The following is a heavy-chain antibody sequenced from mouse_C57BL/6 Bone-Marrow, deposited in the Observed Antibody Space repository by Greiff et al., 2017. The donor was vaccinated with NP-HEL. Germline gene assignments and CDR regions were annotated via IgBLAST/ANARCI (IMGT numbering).Heavy chain of an antibody. CDR2: INPYNGGT. CDR3: ARGVLRPRDY. J-gene: IGHJ4*01. CDR1: GYTFTDYY. Sequence: VQLQQSGPVLVKPGASVKMSCKASGYTFTDYYMNWVKQSHGKSLEWIGVINPYNGGTSYNQKFKGKATLTVDKSSSTAYMELNSLTSEDSAVYYCARGVLRPRDYWGQGTSVTVSS. V-gene: IGHV1-19*01. D-gene: IGHD1-2*01.